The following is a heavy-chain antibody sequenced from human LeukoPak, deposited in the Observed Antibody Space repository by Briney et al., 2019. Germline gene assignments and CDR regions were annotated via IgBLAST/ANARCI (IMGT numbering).Heavy chain of an antibody. CDR3: ARGWISDSFDY. V-gene: IGHV3-48*03. Sequence: VGSLRLSCAASGFTFSSYEMNWVRQAPGKGLEWVSYISSSGSNIYYADSVKGRFTISRDNAKNSLYLQMNSLRAEDTAVYYCARGWISDSFDYWGQGTLVTVSS. D-gene: IGHD5-12*01. CDR1: GFTFSSYE. CDR2: ISSSGSNI. J-gene: IGHJ4*02.